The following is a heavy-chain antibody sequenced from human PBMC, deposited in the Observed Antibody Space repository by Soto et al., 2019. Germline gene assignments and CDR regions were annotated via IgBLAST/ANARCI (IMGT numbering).Heavy chain of an antibody. V-gene: IGHV3-30-3*01. J-gene: IGHJ4*02. CDR2: ISYDGSNK. CDR1: GFTFSSYA. CDR3: ARDEQAQIVVVTATKPGAY. D-gene: IGHD2-21*02. Sequence: GGSLRLSCAASGFTFSSYAMHWVRQAPGKGLEWVAVISYDGSNKYYADSVKGRFTISRDNSKNTLYLQMNSLRAEDTAVYYCARDEQAQIVVVTATKPGAYWGQGTLVTAPQ.